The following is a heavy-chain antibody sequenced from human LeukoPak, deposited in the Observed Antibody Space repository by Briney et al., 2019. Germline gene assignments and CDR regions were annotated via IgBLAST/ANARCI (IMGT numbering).Heavy chain of an antibody. J-gene: IGHJ4*02. V-gene: IGHV4-59*01. D-gene: IGHD3-22*01. Sequence: SETLSLTCTVSGGPIGSYYWNWIRQPPGKGLEWIGYVSYSGSTNYNPSLKSRVTMSVDKSKNQFSLKLSSVTAADTAVYFCARATSGYYFDFWDQGTLVIVPS. CDR3: ARATSGYYFDF. CDR2: VSYSGST. CDR1: GGPIGSYY.